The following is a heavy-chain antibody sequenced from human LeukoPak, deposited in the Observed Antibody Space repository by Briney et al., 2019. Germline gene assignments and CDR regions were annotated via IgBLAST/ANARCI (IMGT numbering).Heavy chain of an antibody. CDR1: EFSVGSNY. D-gene: IGHD2-15*01. CDR2: IYSGGST. V-gene: IGHV3-66*01. CDR3: ARRDNVVVVSASDY. J-gene: IGHJ4*02. Sequence: SGGSLRLSCAASEFSVGSNYMTWVRQAPGKGLEWVSLIYSGGSTYYADSVKGRFTISRDNSKNTLYLQMNSLRAEDTAVYYCARRDNVVVVSASDYWGQGTLVTVSS.